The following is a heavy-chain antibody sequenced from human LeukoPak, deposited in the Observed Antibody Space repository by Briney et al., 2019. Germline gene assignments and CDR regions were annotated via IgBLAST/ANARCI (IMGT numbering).Heavy chain of an antibody. V-gene: IGHV5-51*01. Sequence: GESLKISCKGSGYSFTNYWIGWVRQMPGKGLEWMGPIYPGDSDTRYSPSFQGQVTISADKSISTTYLQWSSLKASDTAMYYCARSQGYCSGGSCLQGDWFDPWGRGTLVTVSS. CDR1: GYSFTNYW. CDR3: ARSQGYCSGGSCLQGDWFDP. CDR2: IYPGDSDT. D-gene: IGHD2-15*01. J-gene: IGHJ5*02.